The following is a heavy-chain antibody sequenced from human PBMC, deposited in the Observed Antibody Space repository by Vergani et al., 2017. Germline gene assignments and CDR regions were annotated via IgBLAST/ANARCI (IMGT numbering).Heavy chain of an antibody. CDR1: GFTFSSYS. D-gene: IGHD6-25*01. CDR3: ARLSRGRDTDWFDP. J-gene: IGHJ5*02. CDR2: ISSSSSYI. Sequence: EVQLVESGGGLVKPGGSLRLSCAASGFTFSSYSMNWVRQAPGKGLEWVSSISSSSSYIYYADSVKGRFTISRDNAKNSLYLQMNSLRAEDTAVYYCARLSRGRDTDWFDPWGQGTLVTVSS. V-gene: IGHV3-21*01.